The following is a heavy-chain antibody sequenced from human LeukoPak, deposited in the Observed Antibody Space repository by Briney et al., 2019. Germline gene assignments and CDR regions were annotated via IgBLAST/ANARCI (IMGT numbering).Heavy chain of an antibody. Sequence: PGGSLRLSCAASEFTFSIYSMNWVRQAPGKGLERVSSISSSSSYIYYADSVKGRFTIPRDNAKNSLYLQMNSLRAEDTAVYYSARRTYCGGDCYSVGAFDIWGQGTMVTVSS. CDR1: EFTFSIYS. CDR2: ISSSSSYI. V-gene: IGHV3-21*01. CDR3: ARRTYCGGDCYSVGAFDI. D-gene: IGHD2-21*02. J-gene: IGHJ3*02.